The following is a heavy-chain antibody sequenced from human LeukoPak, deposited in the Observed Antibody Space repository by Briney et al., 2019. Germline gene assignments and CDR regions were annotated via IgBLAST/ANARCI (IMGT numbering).Heavy chain of an antibody. CDR1: GGSISSYY. Sequence: SSETLSLTCTVSGGSISSYYWSWIRQPPAKGQEWIEYIYYSGSTNYNPSLKSRITISVDTSKNQFSLKLSSVTSADTAVYYCAVAAAGTLFDPWGQGTLVTVSS. CDR2: IYYSGST. V-gene: IGHV4-59*01. J-gene: IGHJ5*02. CDR3: AVAAAGTLFDP. D-gene: IGHD6-13*01.